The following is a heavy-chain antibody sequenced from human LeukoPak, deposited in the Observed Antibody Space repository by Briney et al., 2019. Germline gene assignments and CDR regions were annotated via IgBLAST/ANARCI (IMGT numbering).Heavy chain of an antibody. V-gene: IGHV3-23*01. Sequence: GGSLRLSCAASGFTFSSYAMSWVRQAPGKGLEWVSAISGSGGSTYYADSVKGRFTISRDNSKNTLYLQMNSLRAEGTAVYYCAEESIVVTRPWYFDLWGRGTLVTVSS. CDR3: AEESIVVTRPWYFDL. D-gene: IGHD2-21*02. CDR1: GFTFSSYA. CDR2: ISGSGGST. J-gene: IGHJ2*01.